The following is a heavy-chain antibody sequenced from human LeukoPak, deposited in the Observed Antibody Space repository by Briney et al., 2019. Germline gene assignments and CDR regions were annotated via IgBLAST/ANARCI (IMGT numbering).Heavy chain of an antibody. Sequence: PGGSLRLSCAASGFTFSSYWMSWVRQAPGKGLEWVANIKQDGTEKNYVDSVKGRFTISRDNAKNSLYLQMNSLRAEDTAVYYCAGNYGGNSNYWGQGTQVTVSS. D-gene: IGHD4-23*01. J-gene: IGHJ4*02. V-gene: IGHV3-7*04. CDR3: AGNYGGNSNY. CDR1: GFTFSSYW. CDR2: IKQDGTEK.